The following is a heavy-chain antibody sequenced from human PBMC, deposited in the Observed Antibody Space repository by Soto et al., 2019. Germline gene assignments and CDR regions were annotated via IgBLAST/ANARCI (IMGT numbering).Heavy chain of an antibody. V-gene: IGHV3-11*01. CDR3: ARTSLVVAAATREDY. CDR2: ISSSGSTI. D-gene: IGHD2-15*01. J-gene: IGHJ4*02. Sequence: GGSLRLSCAASGFTFSDYYMSWIRQAPGKGLEWVSYISSSGSTIYYADSVKGRFTISRDNAKNSLYLQMNSLRAEDTAVYYCARTSLVVAAATREDYWGQGTLVTVSS. CDR1: GFTFSDYY.